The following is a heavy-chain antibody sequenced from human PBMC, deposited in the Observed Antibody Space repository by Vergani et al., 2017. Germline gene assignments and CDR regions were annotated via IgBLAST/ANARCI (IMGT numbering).Heavy chain of an antibody. D-gene: IGHD3-10*01. Sequence: EVRLVESGGGLVKPGGSLRLSCAASGFTFSSYSMNWVRQAPGKGLEWVSSISSSSSYIYYADSVKGRFTISRDNAKNSLYLQMNSLRAEDTAVYYCARDKREYYYGSGSYGYWGQGTLVTVSS. CDR3: ARDKREYYYGSGSYGY. CDR1: GFTFSSYS. CDR2: ISSSSSYI. J-gene: IGHJ4*02. V-gene: IGHV3-21*01.